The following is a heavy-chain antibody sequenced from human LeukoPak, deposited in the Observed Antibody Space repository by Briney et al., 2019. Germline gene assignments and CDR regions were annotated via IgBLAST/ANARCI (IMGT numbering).Heavy chain of an antibody. Sequence: PGRSLRLSCAASGFTFSSYGMHWVRQAPGKGLEWVAVISYDGSNKYYADSVKGRFTISRDNSKNTLYLQMNSLRVEDTAVYYCAKDIAHAGGGYYYYMDVWGKGTTVTVSS. V-gene: IGHV3-30*18. J-gene: IGHJ6*03. D-gene: IGHD6-13*01. CDR3: AKDIAHAGGGYYYYMDV. CDR2: ISYDGSNK. CDR1: GFTFSSYG.